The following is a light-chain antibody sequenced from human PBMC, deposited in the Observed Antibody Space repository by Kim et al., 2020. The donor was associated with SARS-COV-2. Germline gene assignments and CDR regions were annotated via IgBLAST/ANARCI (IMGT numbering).Light chain of an antibody. CDR1: NSNIGNNA. CDR3: EAWDDRLSAYV. CDR2: FDD. J-gene: IGLJ2*01. V-gene: IGLV1-36*01. Sequence: RQRGTVSGSGSNSNIGNNAVNWYQQLPGKAPKLLIYFDDLLPSGVSDRFSGSKSGTSASLAISGLQFEDEADYYCEAWDDRLSAYVFGGGTQLTVL.